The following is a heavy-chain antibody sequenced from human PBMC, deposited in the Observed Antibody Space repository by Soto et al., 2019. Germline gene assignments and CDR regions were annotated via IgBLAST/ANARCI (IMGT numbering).Heavy chain of an antibody. CDR2: INPNSGGT. Sequence: ASVKVSCKASGYTFTGYYMHWVRQAPGQGLEWMGWINPNSGGTSYAQKFQGRVTMTRDTSTSTVYMELSSLRSEDTAVYYCARDRGELLWFLIDIWGQGTMVTVSS. D-gene: IGHD3-10*01. CDR3: ARDRGELLWFLIDI. V-gene: IGHV1-2*02. CDR1: GYTFTGYY. J-gene: IGHJ3*02.